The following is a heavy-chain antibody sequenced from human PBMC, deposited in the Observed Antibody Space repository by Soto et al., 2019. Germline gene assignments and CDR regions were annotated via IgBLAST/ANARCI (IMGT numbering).Heavy chain of an antibody. V-gene: IGHV4-61*01. CDR3: ARHEGGALTPLDY. CDR2: IYYSGST. CDR1: GGSVSSGSYY. Sequence: SETLSLTCPVSGGSVSSGSYYWSWIRQPPGKGLEWIGYIYYSGSTNYNPSLKSRVTISVDTSKNQFSLKLSSVTAADTAMYYCARHEGGALTPLDYWGHGTLVTVSS. D-gene: IGHD1-26*01. J-gene: IGHJ4*01.